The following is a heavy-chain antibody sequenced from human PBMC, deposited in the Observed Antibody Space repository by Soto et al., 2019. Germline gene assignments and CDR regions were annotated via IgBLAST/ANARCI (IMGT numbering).Heavy chain of an antibody. CDR3: ARGPKQYSSGWYIT. D-gene: IGHD6-19*01. CDR1: GGSFSGYY. Sequence: TSETLSLTCAVYGGSFSGYYWSWIRQPPGKGLEWIGEINHSGSTNYNPSLKSRVTISVDTSKNQFSLKLSSVTAADTAVYYCARGPKQYSSGWYITWGQGTLVTVSS. J-gene: IGHJ4*02. CDR2: INHSGST. V-gene: IGHV4-34*01.